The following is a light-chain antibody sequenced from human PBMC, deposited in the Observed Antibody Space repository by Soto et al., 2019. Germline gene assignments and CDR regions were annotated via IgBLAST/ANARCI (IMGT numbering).Light chain of an antibody. CDR3: QQLNNSPWT. Sequence: DIQLTQSPASLSASVGDRVTITCRASQGISTYLAWYQQKPGKAPKVLIYAASTLQSGGPSRFSGSGSGRDFTLTISSLQPEDIATYYCQQLNNSPWTFGQGTKVEIK. CDR2: AAS. V-gene: IGKV1-9*01. CDR1: QGISTY. J-gene: IGKJ1*01.